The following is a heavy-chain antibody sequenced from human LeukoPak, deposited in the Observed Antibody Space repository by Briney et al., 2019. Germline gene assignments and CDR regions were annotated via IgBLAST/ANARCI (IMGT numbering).Heavy chain of an antibody. D-gene: IGHD5-18*01. CDR1: GFTFSSYS. Sequence: GGSLRLSCAASGFTFSSYSMNWVRQAPGKGLEWVSSISSSSNYIYCGDSVKGRFTISRDNAKNSLFLQMNSLRAEDTAVYYCARDNGYSYGYVDYWGQGTLVTVSS. V-gene: IGHV3-21*01. J-gene: IGHJ4*02. CDR2: ISSSSNYI. CDR3: ARDNGYSYGYVDY.